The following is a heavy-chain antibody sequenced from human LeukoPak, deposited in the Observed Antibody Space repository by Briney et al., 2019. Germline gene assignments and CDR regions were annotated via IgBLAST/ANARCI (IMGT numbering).Heavy chain of an antibody. J-gene: IGHJ3*02. D-gene: IGHD3-3*01. V-gene: IGHV3-30*03. CDR2: ISYDGSNK. CDR1: GFTFSSYG. CDR3: ARGHYDFWSGYNDAFDI. Sequence: PGGSLRLSCAASGFTFSSYGMHWVRQAPGKGLEWVAVISYDGSNKYYADSVKGRFTISRDNSKNTLYLQMNSLRAEDTAVYYCARGHYDFWSGYNDAFDIWGQGTMVTVSS.